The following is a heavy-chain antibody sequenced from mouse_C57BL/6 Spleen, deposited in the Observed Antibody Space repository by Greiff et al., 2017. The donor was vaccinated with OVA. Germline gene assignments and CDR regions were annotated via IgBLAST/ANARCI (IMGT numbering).Heavy chain of an antibody. D-gene: IGHD1-1*01. Sequence: EVKLMESGPVLVKPGASVKMSCKASGYTFTDYYMNWVKQSPGKSLEWIGDINPYNGGTSYNQKFKGKATLTVDKSSSTAYMALNSLTSEDSAVYYCARWGATVVATPVGLDYWGQGTTLTVSS. CDR1: GYTFTDYY. CDR2: INPYNGGT. CDR3: ARWGATVVATPVGLDY. J-gene: IGHJ2*01. V-gene: IGHV1-19*01.